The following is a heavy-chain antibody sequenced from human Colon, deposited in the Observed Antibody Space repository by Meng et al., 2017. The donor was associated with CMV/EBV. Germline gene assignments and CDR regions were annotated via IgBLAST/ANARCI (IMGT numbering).Heavy chain of an antibody. V-gene: IGHV3-23*03. D-gene: IGHD5-12*01. CDR2: IYSGGSST. Sequence: GGSLRLSCAASGFTLSSYAMSWVRQAPGKGLEWVSVIYSGGSSTYYADFVKGRFTIARDNSKNTLYLQMNSLRAEDTAVYYCAKLATEAFDIWGQGTMVTVSS. CDR1: GFTLSSYA. CDR3: AKLATEAFDI. J-gene: IGHJ3*02.